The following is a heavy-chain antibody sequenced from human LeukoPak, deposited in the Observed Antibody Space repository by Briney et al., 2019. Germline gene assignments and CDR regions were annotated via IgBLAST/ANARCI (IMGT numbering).Heavy chain of an antibody. Sequence: SETLSLTCTVSGGSISSGSYYWSWIRQPAGKGLEWIGRIYTSGRTNYNPSLKSRVTISVDTSKNHFSLKLSSVTAADSAVYYCARGPLIDFWGQGTLVTVSS. CDR1: GGSISSGSYY. CDR2: IYTSGRT. CDR3: ARGPLIDF. V-gene: IGHV4-61*02. J-gene: IGHJ4*02.